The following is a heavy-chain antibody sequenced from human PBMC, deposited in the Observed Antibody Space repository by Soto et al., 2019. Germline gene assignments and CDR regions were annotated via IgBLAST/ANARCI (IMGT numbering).Heavy chain of an antibody. V-gene: IGHV4-39*01. CDR3: ARGYDILTGPLDY. CDR1: GGSISSFY. CDR2: IYYSGST. D-gene: IGHD3-9*01. Sequence: TSETLSLTCTVSGGSISSFYWGWIRQPPGKGLEWIGIIYYSGSTYYNPSLKSRVTISVDTSKSQFSLNLNSVTAADTAVYYCARGYDILTGPLDYWGPGTLVTVSS. J-gene: IGHJ4*02.